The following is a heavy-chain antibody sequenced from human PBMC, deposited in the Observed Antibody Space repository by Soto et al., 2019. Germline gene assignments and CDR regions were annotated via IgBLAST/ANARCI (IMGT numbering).Heavy chain of an antibody. CDR3: ARVNRRGYSGDDLFDY. D-gene: IGHD5-12*01. J-gene: IGHJ4*02. Sequence: QVQLVQSGAEVKKPGASVKVSCKASGYTFTSYYMHWVRQAPGQGLEWMGIINPSGGSTSYAQKFQGRVTMTRDTSTSTVYMELSSLRSEDTAVYYCARVNRRGYSGDDLFDYWGQGTLVTVSS. CDR1: GYTFTSYY. V-gene: IGHV1-46*01. CDR2: INPSGGST.